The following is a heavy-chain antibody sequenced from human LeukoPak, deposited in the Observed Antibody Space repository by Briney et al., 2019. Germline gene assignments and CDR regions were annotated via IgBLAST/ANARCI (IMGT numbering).Heavy chain of an antibody. V-gene: IGHV3-48*03. CDR1: GFTFSSHE. CDR2: ISSNINTI. CDR3: VRGGYCSGGTCYLFNAFDI. Sequence: GGCHRLSCAAFGFTFSSHEMNWVRQAPGKGLEWVSYISSNINTIYYADSVKGRFTISRDIAKNSLFLEMTSLRAEDTAVYYCVRGGYCSGGTCYLFNAFDIWGQGTMVTVSS. D-gene: IGHD2-15*01. J-gene: IGHJ3*02.